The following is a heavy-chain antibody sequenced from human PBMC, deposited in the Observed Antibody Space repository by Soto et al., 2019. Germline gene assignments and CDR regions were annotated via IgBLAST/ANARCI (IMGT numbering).Heavy chain of an antibody. V-gene: IGHV1-2*02. Sequence: GSVKVSCKASGYTFTGYYMHWVRQAPGQGLEWMGWINPNSGGTNYAQKFQGRVTMTRDTSISTAYMELSRLRSDDTAVYYCASSVEYSSSALDYWGQGTLVTVSS. CDR1: GYTFTGYY. J-gene: IGHJ4*02. CDR2: INPNSGGT. D-gene: IGHD6-6*01. CDR3: ASSVEYSSSALDY.